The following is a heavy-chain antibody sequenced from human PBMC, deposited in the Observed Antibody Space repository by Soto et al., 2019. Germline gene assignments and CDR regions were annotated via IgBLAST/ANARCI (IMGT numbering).Heavy chain of an antibody. CDR1: GFTFSSYA. CDR3: AVNSLIAAAGTVNNYYYMDV. J-gene: IGHJ6*03. V-gene: IGHV3-23*01. Sequence: GGSLRLSSAASGFTFSSYAMSWVRQAPGKGLEWVSAISGSGGSTYYADSVKGRFTISRDNSKNTLYLQMNSLRAEDTAVYYRAVNSLIAAAGTVNNYYYMDVGGKGTRVTVS. D-gene: IGHD6-13*01. CDR2: ISGSGGST.